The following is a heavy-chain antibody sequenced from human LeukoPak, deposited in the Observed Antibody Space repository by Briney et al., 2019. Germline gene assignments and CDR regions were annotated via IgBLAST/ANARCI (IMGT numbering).Heavy chain of an antibody. CDR3: ARDPLGYLRVGHYDY. Sequence: GGSLRLSCAASGFTFSGYAMHWVRQAPGKGLEWVAVISYDGSNKYYADSVKGRFTISRDNSKNTLYLQMNSLRVEDMAVYYCARDPLGYLRVGHYDYLGQGTLVAVSS. J-gene: IGHJ4*02. D-gene: IGHD2-15*01. V-gene: IGHV3-30*04. CDR2: ISYDGSNK. CDR1: GFTFSGYA.